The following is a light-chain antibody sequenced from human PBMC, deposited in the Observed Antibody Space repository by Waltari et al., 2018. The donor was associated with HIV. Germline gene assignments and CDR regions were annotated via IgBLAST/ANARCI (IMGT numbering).Light chain of an antibody. J-gene: IGLJ1*01. CDR1: ASDIGRYNY. V-gene: IGLV2-14*03. CDR3: ASYTVNSTGV. Sequence: QSALSQPASVSASPGQSVAISCSGSASDIGRYNYVSWYQQPPDMPPTLILCDVNNLPSGISDRFSGSESGTTASLTISTVRTDDEADYYCASYTVNSTGVFGTGTKLSVL. CDR2: DVN.